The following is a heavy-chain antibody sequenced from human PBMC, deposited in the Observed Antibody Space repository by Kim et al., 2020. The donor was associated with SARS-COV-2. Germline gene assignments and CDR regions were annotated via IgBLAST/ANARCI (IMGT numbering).Heavy chain of an antibody. CDR2: K. CDR3: ARVVSYYYGMDV. J-gene: IGHJ6*02. Sequence: KYNADPVKGRFTISRDNSKNTLYLQRNSLRAEDTAVYYCARVVSYYYGMDVWGQGTTVTVSS. V-gene: IGHV3-33*01.